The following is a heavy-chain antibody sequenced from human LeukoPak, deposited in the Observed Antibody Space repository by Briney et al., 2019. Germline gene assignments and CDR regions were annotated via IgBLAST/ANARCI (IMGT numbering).Heavy chain of an antibody. CDR2: INQSGST. CDR3: ARRPWSGSYYNWYFDL. D-gene: IGHD1-26*01. J-gene: IGHJ2*01. Sequence: SETLSLTCAVYGGSFSGYYWSWIRQPPGKGLEWIGEINQSGSTSYNPSLKSRVTISVDMSENQFSLKLNSVTAADTAVYYCARRPWSGSYYNWYFDLWGRGTLVTVSS. V-gene: IGHV4-34*01. CDR1: GGSFSGYY.